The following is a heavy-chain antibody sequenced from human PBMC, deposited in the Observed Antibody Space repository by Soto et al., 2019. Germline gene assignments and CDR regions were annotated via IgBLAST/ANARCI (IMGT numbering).Heavy chain of an antibody. D-gene: IGHD3-3*01. CDR3: ARDGRYYDFWSGYPPIAGYYGMDV. CDR1: GGSISSYY. Sequence: SETLSLTCTVSGGSISSYYWSWIRQPPGKGLEWIGYIYYSGSTNYNPSLKSRVTISVDTSKNQFSLKLSSVTAADTAVYYCARDGRYYDFWSGYPPIAGYYGMDVWGQGTTVTVSS. V-gene: IGHV4-59*01. J-gene: IGHJ6*02. CDR2: IYYSGST.